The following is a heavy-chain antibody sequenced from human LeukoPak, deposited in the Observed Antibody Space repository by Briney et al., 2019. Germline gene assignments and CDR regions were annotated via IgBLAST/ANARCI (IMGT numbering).Heavy chain of an antibody. Sequence: PGGSLRLSCAASGFTFSTYGMHWVRQAPGKGLEWVAVISYDGSNEYYADSVKGRFTISRDSSKNTLYLQMSSPRAEDTAVYYCAKEFNRGLPDYWGQGTLVTVPS. J-gene: IGHJ4*02. CDR2: ISYDGSNE. CDR3: AKEFNRGLPDY. V-gene: IGHV3-30*18. CDR1: GFTFSTYG. D-gene: IGHD2-21*01.